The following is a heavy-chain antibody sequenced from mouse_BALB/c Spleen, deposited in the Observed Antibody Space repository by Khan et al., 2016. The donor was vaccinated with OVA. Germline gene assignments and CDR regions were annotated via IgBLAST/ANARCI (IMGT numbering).Heavy chain of an antibody. V-gene: IGHV9-3-1*01. CDR3: ARVGYNGTIDF. CDR2: INPYTGEP. CDR1: GFTFPNYG. Sequence: QIQLVQSGPELKKPGETVQISCKASGFTFPNYGMNWVRPAPGKGLKWMGWINPYTGEPTFTEDFKGRFAFSLEKSASTAYLKINSLNNADTATEFCARVGYNGTIDFWGQGTSGTVS. D-gene: IGHD2-14*01. J-gene: IGHJ4*01.